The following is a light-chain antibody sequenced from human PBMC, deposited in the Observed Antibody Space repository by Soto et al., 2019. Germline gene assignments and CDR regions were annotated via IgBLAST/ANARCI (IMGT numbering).Light chain of an antibody. CDR2: GAS. J-gene: IGKJ5*01. CDR1: QSVSSY. Sequence: EVVLTQSPGTLSLSPGERVTFSCRASQSVSSYLLWYQQKPGQSPRLLIYGASNRATGIPARFSGSGSETDFTTTISSLAQDDSAVYYYQHSMYWPITFGQGTRLEIK. CDR3: QHSMYWPIT. V-gene: IGKV3-11*01.